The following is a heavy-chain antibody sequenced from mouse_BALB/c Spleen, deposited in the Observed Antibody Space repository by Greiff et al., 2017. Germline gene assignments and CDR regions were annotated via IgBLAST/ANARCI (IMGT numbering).Heavy chain of an antibody. D-gene: IGHD2-1*01. V-gene: IGHV8-11*01. CDR3: ARIAYGNFPYAMDY. J-gene: IGHJ4*01. Sequence: QVTLKESGPGILQPSQTLSLTCSFSGFSLSTYGIGVGWIRQPSGKGLEWLAHIWWNDNKYYNTALKSRLTISKDTSNNQVFLKIASVDTADTATYYCARIAYGNFPYAMDYWGQGTSVTVSS. CDR2: IWWNDNK. CDR1: GFSLSTYGIG.